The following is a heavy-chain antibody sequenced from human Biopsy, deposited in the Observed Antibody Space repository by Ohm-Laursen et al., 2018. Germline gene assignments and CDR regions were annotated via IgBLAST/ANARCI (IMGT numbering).Heavy chain of an antibody. D-gene: IGHD2/OR15-2a*01. CDR1: GDTFTTPA. Sequence: SVKVSCKTSGDTFTTPAISWVRQVPGQGLDWMGRITPILGTVDYGQNFQGRVTIRADTSTTFLELTSLRYDDTAVYYCARATNSTGWPYYYFYGMDVWGQGTTVTVSS. J-gene: IGHJ6*02. CDR2: ITPILGTV. V-gene: IGHV1-69*04. CDR3: ARATNSTGWPYYYFYGMDV.